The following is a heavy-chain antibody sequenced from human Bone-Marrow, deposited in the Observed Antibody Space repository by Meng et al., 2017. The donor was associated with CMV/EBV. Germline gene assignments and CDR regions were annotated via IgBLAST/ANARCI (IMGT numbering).Heavy chain of an antibody. CDR2: IRSDGDNE. V-gene: IGHV3-30*02. CDR1: GFAFSRYG. CDR3: AKDECIVGRRTYVMDS. D-gene: IGHD3-22*01. J-gene: IGHJ6*02. Sequence: GGSLRLSCAASGFAFSRYGMNWVRQAPGKGLEWVAFIRSDGDNEYYGDFVKGRFTISRDNSKATVNLQMNRLRVEDTAVYYCAKDECIVGRRTYVMDSWGQGTTVTVSS.